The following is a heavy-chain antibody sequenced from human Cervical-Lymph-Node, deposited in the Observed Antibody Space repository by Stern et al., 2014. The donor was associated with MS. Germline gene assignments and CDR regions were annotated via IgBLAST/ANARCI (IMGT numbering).Heavy chain of an antibody. CDR1: GSPFTASS. CDR3: ARSQPFSY. J-gene: IGHJ4*02. CDR2: SNTRTGNP. Sequence: VQLVESGSELKQPGASVTVSCRVSGSPFTASSISWVRQAPGPGLEWMRWSNTRTGNPTYALDFTGRFVFSLDTSVSAAVLQISSLKADDTGVYYCARSQPFSYWGQGTRVTVSP. V-gene: IGHV7-4-1*02. D-gene: IGHD6-13*01.